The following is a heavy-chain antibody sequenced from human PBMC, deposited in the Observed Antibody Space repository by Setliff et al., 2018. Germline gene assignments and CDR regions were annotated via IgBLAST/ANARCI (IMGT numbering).Heavy chain of an antibody. Sequence: SETLSLTCTVSGGSISSHYWSWIRQPPGKGLEWIGSIYYSGSTNYNPSLKSRVTISLDTSKNQFSLKLSSVTAADTAVYYCATYSSGWYYFDYWGQGTLVTVSS. CDR2: IYYSGST. CDR3: ATYSSGWYYFDY. CDR1: GGSISSHY. J-gene: IGHJ4*02. V-gene: IGHV4-59*08. D-gene: IGHD6-19*01.